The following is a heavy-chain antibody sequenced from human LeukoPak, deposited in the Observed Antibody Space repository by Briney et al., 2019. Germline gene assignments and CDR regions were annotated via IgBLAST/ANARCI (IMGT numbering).Heavy chain of an antibody. Sequence: PSGTLSLTCAVSGGSVSRSNWWNWVRQPPGKGLEWIGEIHHSGSTNYNLSLKSRVTMSVDKSKNQFSLKLSSVTAADTAVYYCARTEAFCSDTSCSNWFDPWGQGTLVTVPS. CDR1: GGSVSRSNW. V-gene: IGHV4-4*02. J-gene: IGHJ5*02. CDR3: ARTEAFCSDTSCSNWFDP. D-gene: IGHD2-2*01. CDR2: IHHSGST.